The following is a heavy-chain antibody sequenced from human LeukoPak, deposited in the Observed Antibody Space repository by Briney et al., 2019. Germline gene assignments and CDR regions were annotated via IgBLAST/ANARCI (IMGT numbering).Heavy chain of an antibody. CDR1: GGSISSGGYS. J-gene: IGHJ4*02. V-gene: IGHV4-30-2*01. Sequence: SETLSLTCAVSGGSISSGGYSCSWIRQPPGRGLEWIGYIYHSGSTYYNPSLKSRVTISVDRSKNQFSLKLSSVTAADTAVYYCARGGGYSGYDTETFDYWGQGTLVTVSS. D-gene: IGHD5-12*01. CDR2: IYHSGST. CDR3: ARGGGYSGYDTETFDY.